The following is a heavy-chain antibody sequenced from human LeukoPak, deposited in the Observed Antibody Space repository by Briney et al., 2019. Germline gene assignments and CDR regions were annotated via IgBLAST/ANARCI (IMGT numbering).Heavy chain of an antibody. CDR2: INPNSGDT. J-gene: IGHJ4*02. D-gene: IGHD5-12*01. V-gene: IGHV1-2*02. Sequence: GASVKVSCKASGYTFTGYSMHWVRQAPGQGLERMGWINPNSGDTNYAQKFQGRVTMTRDTSIRTAYLELSGLRSDDTAVYYCAKNPYEYYFDYWGQGTLVTVSS. CDR3: AKNPYEYYFDY. CDR1: GYTFTGYS.